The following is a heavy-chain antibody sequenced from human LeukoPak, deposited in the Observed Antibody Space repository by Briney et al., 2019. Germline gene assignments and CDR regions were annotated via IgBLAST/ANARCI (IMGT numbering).Heavy chain of an antibody. V-gene: IGHV3-33*06. J-gene: IGHJ4*02. CDR1: GFTFSSYG. CDR3: AKDYCSGGSCYFPDY. D-gene: IGHD2-15*01. Sequence: GGSLRLSCAASGFTFSSYGMHWVRQAPGKGLEWVSIIWFDGSHKFYPDSVKGRFTISRDNSKSTLYLQMNSLRAEDTAVYYCAKDYCSGGSCYFPDYWGQGTLVTVSS. CDR2: IWFDGSHK.